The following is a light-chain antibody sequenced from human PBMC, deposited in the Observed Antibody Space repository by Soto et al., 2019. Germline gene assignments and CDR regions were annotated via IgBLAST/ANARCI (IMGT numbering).Light chain of an antibody. CDR3: QQYNNWPPIT. Sequence: IVLTQSPATLSLSPGERATLSCRASQSVSNNYLAWYQQKPGQAPRLLIYGASNRATGIPDRFSGSGSGTDFTLTISRLEPEDFAVYYCQQYNNWPPITFGQGTRLEIK. J-gene: IGKJ5*01. CDR1: QSVSNNY. CDR2: GAS. V-gene: IGKV3-20*01.